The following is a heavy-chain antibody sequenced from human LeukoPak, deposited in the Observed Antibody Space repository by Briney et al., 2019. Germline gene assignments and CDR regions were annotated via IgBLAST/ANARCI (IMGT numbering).Heavy chain of an antibody. D-gene: IGHD6-6*01. CDR1: GFTFSAYG. CDR2: ISASGGTT. CDR3: ATEGGISTIAARPLY. Sequence: GGSLRLSCAASGFTFSAYGMSWVRQSPRKGLEWVSAISASGGTTYYADSVKGRFTISRDNSKNTLYLQMNSPRADDTAVYYCATEGGISTIAARPLYWGQGTLVPVSS. V-gene: IGHV3-23*01. J-gene: IGHJ4*02.